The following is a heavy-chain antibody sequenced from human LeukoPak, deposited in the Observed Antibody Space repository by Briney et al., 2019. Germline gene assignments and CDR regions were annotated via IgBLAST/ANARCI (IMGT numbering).Heavy chain of an antibody. CDR1: GYTLTSYG. J-gene: IGHJ4*02. Sequence: ASVKVSCKASGYTLTSYGISWVRQAPGQGLEWMGWISAYNGNTNYAQKLQGTVTMTTDTSTSTAYMELRSLRSDDTAVYYCARDYMTFVVVPAAGGSDYWGQGTLVTVSS. CDR2: ISAYNGNT. CDR3: ARDYMTFVVVPAAGGSDY. D-gene: IGHD2-2*01. V-gene: IGHV1-18*04.